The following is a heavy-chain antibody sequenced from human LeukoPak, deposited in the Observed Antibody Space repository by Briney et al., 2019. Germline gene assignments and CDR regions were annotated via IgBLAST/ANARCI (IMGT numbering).Heavy chain of an antibody. J-gene: IGHJ4*02. D-gene: IGHD5-24*01. CDR2: IYSGGST. CDR1: GFTVSSNY. CDR3: VAIKVLL. V-gene: IGHV3-53*01. Sequence: GGSLRLSCAASGFTVSSNYMSWVRQAPGKGLEWVSVIYSGGSTYYADSVKGRFTIFRDNSKNTLYLQMNSLRAEDTAVYYCVAIKVLLWGQGTLVTVSS.